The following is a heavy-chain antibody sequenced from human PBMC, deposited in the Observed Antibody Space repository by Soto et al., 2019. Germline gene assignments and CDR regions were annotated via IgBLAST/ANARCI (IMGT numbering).Heavy chain of an antibody. CDR1: G. D-gene: IGHD6-19*01. Sequence: GVNWIRQPPGKALEWLALIYWDDDKQYSPSLKSRLTITKDTSKNQVVLTMTNMDPLDTATYYCAHGSGWLSDYWGQGTLVTVSS. CDR3: AHGSGWLSDY. J-gene: IGHJ4*02. CDR2: IYWDDDK. V-gene: IGHV2-5*02.